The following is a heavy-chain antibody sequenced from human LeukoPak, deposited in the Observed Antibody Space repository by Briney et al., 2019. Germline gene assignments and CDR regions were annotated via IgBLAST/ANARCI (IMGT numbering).Heavy chain of an antibody. CDR3: ARQLKRGRVVTAHDAFDI. Sequence: PSETLSLTCAVSGGSISSSNWRSWIRQPPGKGLEWIGEIYHSGSTNYNPSLKSRVTISVDKSKTQFSLKLSSVTAADTAVYYCARQLKRGRVVTAHDAFDIWGQGTMVTVSS. CDR1: GGSISSSNW. J-gene: IGHJ3*02. V-gene: IGHV4-4*02. CDR2: IYHSGST. D-gene: IGHD2-21*02.